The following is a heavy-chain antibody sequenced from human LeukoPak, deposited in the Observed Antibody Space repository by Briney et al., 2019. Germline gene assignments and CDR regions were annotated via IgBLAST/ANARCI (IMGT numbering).Heavy chain of an antibody. D-gene: IGHD3-9*01. Sequence: PGGSLRLSCAASGFTFSSYWMSWVRQAPGKGLEWVANIKQDGSEKYYVDSVKGRFTISRDNAKNSLYLQMNSLRAEDTAVYYCARAYGNYDIFPRYYYYYYMDVWGKGTTVTISS. CDR1: GFTFSSYW. CDR3: ARAYGNYDIFPRYYYYYYMDV. V-gene: IGHV3-7*01. CDR2: IKQDGSEK. J-gene: IGHJ6*03.